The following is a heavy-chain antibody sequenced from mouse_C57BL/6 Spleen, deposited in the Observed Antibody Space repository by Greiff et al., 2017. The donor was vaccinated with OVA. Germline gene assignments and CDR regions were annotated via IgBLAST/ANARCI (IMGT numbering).Heavy chain of an antibody. D-gene: IGHD2-4*01. CDR3: TRADYDYYAMDY. CDR2: ISSGGDYI. Sequence: EVQLVESGEGLVKPGGSLKLSCAASGFTFSSYAMSWVRQTPEKRLEWVAYISSGGDYIYYADTVKGRFTISRDNARNNLYLQMSSLKSEDTAMYYCTRADYDYYAMDYWGQGTSVTVSS. V-gene: IGHV5-9-1*02. CDR1: GFTFSSYA. J-gene: IGHJ4*01.